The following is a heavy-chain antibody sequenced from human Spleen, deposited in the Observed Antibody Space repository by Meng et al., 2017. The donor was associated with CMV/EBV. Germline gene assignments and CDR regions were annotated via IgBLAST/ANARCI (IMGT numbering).Heavy chain of an antibody. CDR2: VSHDGSNE. CDR1: GFTFSTP. D-gene: IGHD3-3*01. V-gene: IGHV3-30*04. Sequence: GGSLRLSCVASGFTFSTPIHWVRQAPGKGLEWVAVVSHDGSNEFYADSVKGRFTIFRDNSKNTLYLQMNSLRTEDTAVYYCARDPGVDFWGQGTLVTVSS. CDR3: ARDPGVDF. J-gene: IGHJ4*02.